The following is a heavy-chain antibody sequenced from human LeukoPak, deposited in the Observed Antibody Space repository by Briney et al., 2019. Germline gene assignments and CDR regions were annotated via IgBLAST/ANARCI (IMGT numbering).Heavy chain of an antibody. D-gene: IGHD7-27*01. CDR3: ARDSLLTGEYYYGMDV. J-gene: IGHJ6*02. CDR1: GGSISSYY. V-gene: IGHV4-59*12. Sequence: SETLSLTCTVSGGSISSYYWSWIRQPPGKGLEWIGYIYYSGSTNYNPSLKSRVTISVDTSKNQFSLKLSSVTAADTAVYYCARDSLLTGEYYYGMDVWGQGTTVNVSS. CDR2: IYYSGST.